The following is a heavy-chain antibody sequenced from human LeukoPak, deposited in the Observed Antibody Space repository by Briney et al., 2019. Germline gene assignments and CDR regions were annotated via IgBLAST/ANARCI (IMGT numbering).Heavy chain of an antibody. CDR2: IYYSGST. Sequence: SETLSLTCAVYGGSFSGYYWSRIRQPPGKGLEWIGYIYYSGSTNYNPSLKSRVTISLDTSKNQFSLKLSSMTAADTAVYYCARRSVAGVSNWFDPWGQGILATVSS. J-gene: IGHJ5*02. CDR3: ARRSVAGVSNWFDP. D-gene: IGHD6-19*01. V-gene: IGHV4-59*08. CDR1: GGSFSGYY.